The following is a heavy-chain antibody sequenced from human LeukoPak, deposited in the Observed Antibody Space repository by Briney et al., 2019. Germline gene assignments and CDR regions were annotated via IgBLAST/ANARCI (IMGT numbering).Heavy chain of an antibody. V-gene: IGHV1-18*01. D-gene: IGHD6-19*01. CDR1: GYTFTSYG. CDR2: ISAYNVKT. Sequence: GASVKVSCKASGYTFTSYGINWVRQAPGQGLEWMGWISAYNVKTNSAQKLQGRVTMTTDTSTTTAYMELRSLRFDDTAVYYCARAPIAVGGTSDYWGQGTLVSVSS. J-gene: IGHJ4*02. CDR3: ARAPIAVGGTSDY.